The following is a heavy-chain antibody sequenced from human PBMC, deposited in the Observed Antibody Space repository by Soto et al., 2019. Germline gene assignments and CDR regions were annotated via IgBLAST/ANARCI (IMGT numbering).Heavy chain of an antibody. CDR3: ARSQRGRTAFTFDY. J-gene: IGHJ4*02. CDR2: IYYSGTT. CDR1: GDSVSNDNYY. Sequence: SETLSLTCAVSGDSVSNDNYYWSWIRQPPGKGLEWIGYIYYSGTTNYNSYLKSRLSLSVDMSKNQFSLKLASVTAADTAVYFCARSQRGRTAFTFDYWGQGALVTVSS. V-gene: IGHV4-61*01. D-gene: IGHD3-16*01.